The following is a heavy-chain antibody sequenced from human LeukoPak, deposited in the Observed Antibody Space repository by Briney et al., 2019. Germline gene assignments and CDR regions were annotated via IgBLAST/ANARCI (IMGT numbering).Heavy chain of an antibody. J-gene: IGHJ1*01. CDR1: GFTFSSYA. CDR2: ISGSGGST. D-gene: IGHD1-26*01. V-gene: IGHV3-23*01. CDR3: AKDPHGRYAEYFQH. Sequence: GGSLRLSCAASGFTFSSYAVSWVRQAPGKGLEWVSAISGSGGSTYYADSVKGRFTISRDNSKNTLYLQMNSLRAEDTAVYYCAKDPHGRYAEYFQHWGQGTLVTVSS.